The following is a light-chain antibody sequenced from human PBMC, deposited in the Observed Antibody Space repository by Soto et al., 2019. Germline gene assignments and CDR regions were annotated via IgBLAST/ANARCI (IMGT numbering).Light chain of an antibody. J-gene: IGLJ1*01. CDR3: LLSYNGPYV. CDR1: AGAVTNGHY. CDR2: DTT. V-gene: IGLV7-46*01. Sequence: AVGNQEPSVTVSPAGAVTLTCDYSAGAVTNGHYPYWFQQKPGQAPRTLIYDTTNRHSWTPARFSGSLLGGKAALTLSGAQPEDEAEYYCLLSYNGPYVFGTGTKGTVI.